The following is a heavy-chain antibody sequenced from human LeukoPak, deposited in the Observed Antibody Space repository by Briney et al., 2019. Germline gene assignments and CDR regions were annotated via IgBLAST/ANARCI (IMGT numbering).Heavy chain of an antibody. CDR1: GGTFSSYT. Sequence: SVKVSCKASGGTFSSYTISWVRQAPGQRLEWMGRIIPILGIANYAQKLQGRVTITADKSTRTAYMELSSLRSEDTAVYYCAREGVIAAPPGYYYYYMDVWGKGTTVTVSS. D-gene: IGHD6-6*01. CDR3: AREGVIAAPPGYYYYYMDV. V-gene: IGHV1-69*04. CDR2: IIPILGIA. J-gene: IGHJ6*03.